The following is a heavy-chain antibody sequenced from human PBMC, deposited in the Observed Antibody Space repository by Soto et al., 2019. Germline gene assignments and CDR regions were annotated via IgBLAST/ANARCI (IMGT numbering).Heavy chain of an antibody. V-gene: IGHV1-46*01. D-gene: IGHD2-15*01. CDR1: GYTFTIYY. CDR3: AIGVEYYYYGMAV. J-gene: IGHJ6*02. CDR2: INPSGGST. Sequence: ASVKVSCKASGYTFTIYYMHWVRQAPGQGLEWMGRINPSGGSTSYAQKFQGRVTMTRDTSTSTVYMELSSLRSEDTAVYYCAIGVEYYYYGMAVWGQGTTVTVSS.